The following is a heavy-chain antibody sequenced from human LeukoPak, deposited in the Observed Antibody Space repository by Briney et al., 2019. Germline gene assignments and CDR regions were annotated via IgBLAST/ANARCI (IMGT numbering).Heavy chain of an antibody. Sequence: PSQTLSLTCTVSGGSISSGSYYWSWIRQPAGKGLEWIGRIYTSGSTNYNPSLKSRVTISVDTSKDQFSLKLSSVTAADTAVYYCARVTYYYDSSGYPAYYFDYWGQGTLVTVSS. D-gene: IGHD3-22*01. CDR1: GGSISSGSYY. CDR2: IYTSGST. CDR3: ARVTYYYDSSGYPAYYFDY. V-gene: IGHV4-61*02. J-gene: IGHJ4*02.